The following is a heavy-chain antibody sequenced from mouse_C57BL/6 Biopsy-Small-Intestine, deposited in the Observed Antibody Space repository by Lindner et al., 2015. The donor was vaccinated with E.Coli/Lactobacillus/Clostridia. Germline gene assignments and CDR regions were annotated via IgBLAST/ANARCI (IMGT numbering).Heavy chain of an antibody. CDR2: IIPIFTTP. CDR3: AVASERASIGGNYYYVMDV. CDR1: GGTFNTHA. Sequence: SVKVSCKTSGGTFNTHAISWVRQAPGQGLEWMGGIIPIFTTPDYPQKFQGRVTISADESTSTAYLELSRLRSDDTAVYYCAVASERASIGGNYYYVMDVWGQGTTVTVSS. D-gene: IGHD1-1*01. V-gene: IGHV1-69*02. J-gene: IGHJ1*01.